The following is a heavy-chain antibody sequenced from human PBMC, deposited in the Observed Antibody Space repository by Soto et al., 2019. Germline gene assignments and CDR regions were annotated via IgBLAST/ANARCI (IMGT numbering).Heavy chain of an antibody. CDR3: ARRIVAGETLAY. Sequence: PSETLSLTCTVSGGSISSYYWSWIRQPPGRGLEWIGFIYYAGSTKYNPSLNSRVTISVDTSKNQFSLTVTSVTAADTAVYYCARRIVAGETLAYWGQGTLVPVSS. D-gene: IGHD5-12*01. CDR1: GGSISSYY. V-gene: IGHV4-59*08. CDR2: IYYAGST. J-gene: IGHJ4*02.